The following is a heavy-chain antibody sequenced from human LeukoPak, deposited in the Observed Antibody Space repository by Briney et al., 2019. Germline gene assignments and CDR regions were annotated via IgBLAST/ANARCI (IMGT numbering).Heavy chain of an antibody. CDR3: ARDRGPYYYGSGSYLLTS. V-gene: IGHV1-8*01. J-gene: IGHJ3*01. CDR2: MNPNSGNT. CDR1: GYTFTSYD. D-gene: IGHD3-10*01. Sequence: GASVKVSCKASGYTFTSYDTNWVRQATGQGLEWMGWMNPNSGNTGYAQKFQGRVTMTRNTSISTAYMELSSLRSDDTAVYYCARDRGPYYYGSGSYLLTSWGQGTMVTVSS.